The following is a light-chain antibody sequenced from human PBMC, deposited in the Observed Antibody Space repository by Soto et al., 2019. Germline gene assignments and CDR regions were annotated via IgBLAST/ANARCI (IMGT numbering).Light chain of an antibody. V-gene: IGLV2-8*01. CDR2: GVT. CDR3: SSYAGSNIYV. Sequence: QSVLTQPPSASGSPGQSVTFSCTGTSSDVGLYNYVSWYQQHPGKAPKLLIYGVTQRPSGVPDRFSGSKSGNTASLTVSGLQDEDEGYYYCSSYAGSNIYVFGTGTKLTVL. CDR1: SSDVGLYNY. J-gene: IGLJ1*01.